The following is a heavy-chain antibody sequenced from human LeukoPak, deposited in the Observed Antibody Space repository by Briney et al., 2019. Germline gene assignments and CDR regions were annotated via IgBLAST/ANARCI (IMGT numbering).Heavy chain of an antibody. CDR1: GFTLSRYS. CDR3: ARDPATLGLSLDY. D-gene: IGHD3-22*01. Sequence: PGGSLRLSCAASGFTLSRYSMNWVRQAPGKGLEWVSSISSSSSYIYYADSVKGRFTISRDNAKNSLYLQMNSLRAEDTAVYYCARDPATLGLSLDYWGQRTLVTVSS. J-gene: IGHJ4*02. V-gene: IGHV3-21*01. CDR2: ISSSSSYI.